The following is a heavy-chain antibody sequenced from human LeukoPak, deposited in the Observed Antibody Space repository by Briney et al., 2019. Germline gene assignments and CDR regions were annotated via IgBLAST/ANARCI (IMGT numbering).Heavy chain of an antibody. V-gene: IGHV3-21*01. J-gene: IGHJ3*01. Sequence: GGSLRLSCAASGFTFSSYSMNWVRQAPGKGLEWVSSISSSSSYIHSADSVRGRFTISRDNAKNSLFLQMNTLRAEDTAVYYCARDEWGDAFDVWGQGTMVTVFS. CDR3: ARDEWGDAFDV. CDR2: ISSSSSYI. CDR1: GFTFSSYS. D-gene: IGHD1-26*01.